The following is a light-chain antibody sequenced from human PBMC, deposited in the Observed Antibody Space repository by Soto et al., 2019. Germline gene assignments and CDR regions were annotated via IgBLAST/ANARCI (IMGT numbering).Light chain of an antibody. J-gene: IGKJ1*01. CDR1: QSISSS. Sequence: DIQMTQSPSTLSASVVDRVTITCRASQSISSSLAWYQQKPGKAPKLLIYDASNLESGVPSIFSGSGSGTEFTLTISSLPPDDFATYYCQQYSTYSTFGQGNRVEIK. CDR2: DAS. V-gene: IGKV1-5*01. CDR3: QQYSTYST.